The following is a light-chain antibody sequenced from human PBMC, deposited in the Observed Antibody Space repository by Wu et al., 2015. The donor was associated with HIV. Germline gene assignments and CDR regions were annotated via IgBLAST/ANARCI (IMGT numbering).Light chain of an antibody. CDR3: QQYNDYSLT. J-gene: IGKJ4*01. V-gene: IGKV1-5*03. CDR1: QSIINW. Sequence: DIQMTQSPSTLSASVGDRVTITCRASQSIINWLAWYQQKPGKAPNLLIYKASSLKSGVPSRFSGSGSETEFTLTISSLQPDDFASYYCQQYNDYSLTFGGGTKVEI. CDR2: KAS.